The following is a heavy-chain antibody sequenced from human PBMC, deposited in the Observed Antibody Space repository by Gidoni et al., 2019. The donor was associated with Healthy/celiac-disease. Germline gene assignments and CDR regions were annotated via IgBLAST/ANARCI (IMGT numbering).Heavy chain of an antibody. D-gene: IGHD3-10*01. CDR3: ARVTGSYYGSGSYPDY. CDR1: GVSFRSYG. J-gene: IGHJ4*02. CDR2: IWYDGSNN. V-gene: IGHV3-33*01. Sequence: QVQLVESGGGVVQHGRSRRLSGAAAGVSFRSYGMHWVRPAPGKGLEWVAVIWYDGSNNYYADSLKGRFTISRDNSKNTLYLQMNSLRAEDTAVYYCARVTGSYYGSGSYPDYWGQGTLVTVSS.